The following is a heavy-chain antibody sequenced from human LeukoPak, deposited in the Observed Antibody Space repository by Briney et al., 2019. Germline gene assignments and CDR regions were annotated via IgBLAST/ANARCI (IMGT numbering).Heavy chain of an antibody. Sequence: PSETLSLTCTVSGGSISSGDYYGSWIRQPPGKGLEWIGYIYYSGSTYYNPSLKSRVTISVDTSKNQFSLKLSSVTAADTAVYYCATEGGSSGYYRKYYFDYWGQGTLVTVSS. J-gene: IGHJ4*02. D-gene: IGHD3-22*01. V-gene: IGHV4-30-4*01. CDR3: ATEGGSSGYYRKYYFDY. CDR2: IYYSGST. CDR1: GGSISSGDYY.